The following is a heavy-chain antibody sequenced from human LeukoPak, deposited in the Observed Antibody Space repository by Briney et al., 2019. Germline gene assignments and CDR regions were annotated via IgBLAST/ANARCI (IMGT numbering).Heavy chain of an antibody. CDR2: IYYSGTT. V-gene: IGHV4-39*01. CDR3: AGCGYGYGLDRTSFDY. Sequence: SETLSLTCTVSGGSISSSSYYWGWIRQPPGKWLGWLGSIYYSGTTYHNPSFESRVTISVDTSRNQFSLKLSSVTAADTAVYYCAGCGYGYGLDRTSFDYWGQGTLVTVSS. J-gene: IGHJ4*02. D-gene: IGHD5-18*01. CDR1: GGSISSSSYY.